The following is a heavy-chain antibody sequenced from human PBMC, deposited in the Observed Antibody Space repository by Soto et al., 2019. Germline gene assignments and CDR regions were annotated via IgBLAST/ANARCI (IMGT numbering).Heavy chain of an antibody. CDR3: ARVRIWFGELVYGMAV. J-gene: IGHJ6*02. V-gene: IGHV3-74*01. D-gene: IGHD3-10*01. CDR2: INSYGSST. Sequence: GSLRLSCAASGFTFSSYWMHWVRQAPGKGLVWVSRINSYGSSTSYADSVKGRFTISRDNAKNTLYLQMNSLRAEDTAVYYCARVRIWFGELVYGMAVWGRGTTVTVSS. CDR1: GFTFSSYW.